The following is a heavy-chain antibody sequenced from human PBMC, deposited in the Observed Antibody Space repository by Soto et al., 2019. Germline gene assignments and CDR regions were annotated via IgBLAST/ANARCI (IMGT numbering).Heavy chain of an antibody. V-gene: IGHV1-2*04. J-gene: IGHJ5*02. Sequence: GASVKVSCKASGYTFTGYYMHWVRQAPGQGLEWMGWINPNSGGTNYAQKFQGWVTMTRDTSISTAYMELSRLRSDDTAVYYCARSPEILYDFWSGYWVTNWFDPWGQGTLVTVSS. CDR2: INPNSGGT. CDR3: ARSPEILYDFWSGYWVTNWFDP. CDR1: GYTFTGYY. D-gene: IGHD3-3*01.